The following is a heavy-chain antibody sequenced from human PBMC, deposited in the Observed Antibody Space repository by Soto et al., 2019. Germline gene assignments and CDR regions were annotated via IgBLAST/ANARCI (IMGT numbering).Heavy chain of an antibody. CDR1: GGSVSSGSYY. V-gene: IGHV4-61*01. D-gene: IGHD5-18*01. CDR2: IYYSGST. CDR3: ARVYSYGYLSFNY. J-gene: IGHJ4*02. Sequence: PSETLSLTYTVSGGSVSSGSYYWSWIRQPPGKGLEWIGYIYYSGSTNYNPSLKSRVTISVDTSKNQFSLKLSSVTAADTAVYYCARVYSYGYLSFNYWGQGTLVTVSS.